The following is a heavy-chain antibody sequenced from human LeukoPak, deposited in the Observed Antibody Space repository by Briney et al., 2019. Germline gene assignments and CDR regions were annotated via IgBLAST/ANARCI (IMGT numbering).Heavy chain of an antibody. D-gene: IGHD6-19*01. J-gene: IGHJ5*02. V-gene: IGHV3-30*18. Sequence: GGSLRLSCAASGFTFSSYGMHWVRQAPGKGLEWVAVISYDGSNKYYADSVKGRFTISRDNSKNTLYLQMNSLRAEDTAVYYCAKDLWLENHWGQGTLVTVSS. CDR3: AKDLWLENH. CDR2: ISYDGSNK. CDR1: GFTFSSYG.